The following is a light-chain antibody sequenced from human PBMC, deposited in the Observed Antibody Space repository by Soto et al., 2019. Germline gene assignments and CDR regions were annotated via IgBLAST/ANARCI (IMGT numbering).Light chain of an antibody. CDR2: GVF. J-gene: IGKJ1*01. Sequence: EIVMTQSPATLSVSPGERATLSCRASQSISNNLAWYQQNPGQAPRLLIYGVFTRATGVPARFSGSGSVTEFTLTISTLQSEDFAVYYCQQYNDWPLTFGQGTKVEIK. V-gene: IGKV3-15*01. CDR1: QSISNN. CDR3: QQYNDWPLT.